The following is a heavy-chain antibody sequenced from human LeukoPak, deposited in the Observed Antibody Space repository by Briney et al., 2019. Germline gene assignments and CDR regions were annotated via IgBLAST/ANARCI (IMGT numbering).Heavy chain of an antibody. CDR3: ARGAVALAPFDY. CDR1: GVTFSSYW. V-gene: IGHV3-74*01. D-gene: IGHD6-19*01. J-gene: IGHJ4*02. CDR2: INSDGSGK. Sequence: GGSLRLSRAGSGVTFSSYWMHWVRQAPGKGLVWVSCINSDGSGKSYADSVKGRFTISRDNAKNTLYLQMNSLRAEDTAVYYCARGAVALAPFDYWGQGTLVTVSS.